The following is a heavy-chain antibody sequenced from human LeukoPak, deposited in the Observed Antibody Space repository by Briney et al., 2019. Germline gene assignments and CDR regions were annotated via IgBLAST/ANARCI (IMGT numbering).Heavy chain of an antibody. Sequence: ASVKVSCKASGYTFTGYCMHWVRQAPGQGLEWMGWINPNSGGTNYAQKFQGRVTMTRDTSISTAYMELSGLRSDDTAVYYCARAPSYSSSWYYFDYWGQGTLVTVSS. J-gene: IGHJ4*02. CDR3: ARAPSYSSSWYYFDY. D-gene: IGHD6-13*01. CDR1: GYTFTGYC. V-gene: IGHV1-2*02. CDR2: INPNSGGT.